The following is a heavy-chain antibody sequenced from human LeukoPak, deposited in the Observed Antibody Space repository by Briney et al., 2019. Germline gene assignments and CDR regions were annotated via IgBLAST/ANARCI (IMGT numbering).Heavy chain of an antibody. CDR3: ARSPPYYVSSGYDMHDAFDI. D-gene: IGHD3-22*01. CDR1: GYTFTSYG. V-gene: IGHV1-18*01. J-gene: IGHJ3*02. CDR2: ISAYNGNT. Sequence: ASVKVSCKASGYTFTSYGISWVRQAPGQGLEWMGWISAYNGNTNYAQKLQGRVTMTTDTSTSTAYMELRSLRSDDTAVYYCARSPPYYVSSGYDMHDAFDIWGQGTMVTVSS.